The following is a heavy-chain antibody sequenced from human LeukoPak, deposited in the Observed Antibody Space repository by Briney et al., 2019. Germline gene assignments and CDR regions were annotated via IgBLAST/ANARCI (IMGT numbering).Heavy chain of an antibody. CDR3: ATETNGRHYDY. CDR2: IGPTGSDR. CDR1: GLTFSISG. J-gene: IGHJ4*02. D-gene: IGHD1-14*01. V-gene: IGHV3-21*06. Sequence: KSGGSLRLSCTASGLTFSISGFNWVRQAPGKGLEWVASIGPTGSDRYHADSIKGRFTTSRDNANNFLYLQMNSLRAEDTAVYYCATETNGRHYDYWGQGTLLTVSS.